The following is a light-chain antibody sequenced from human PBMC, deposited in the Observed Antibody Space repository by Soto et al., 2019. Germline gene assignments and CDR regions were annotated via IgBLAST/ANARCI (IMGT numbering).Light chain of an antibody. Sequence: EIVLTQSTGTLSLSPGERAILSCRASQGFGSNYLAWYQQKPGQAPRLLIYGASGRATGIPDRFSGSGSGTDFTLTISRREPEDFAVYYCQQYASLPRTFGQGTKVEIK. J-gene: IGKJ1*01. CDR1: QGFGSNY. V-gene: IGKV3-20*01. CDR2: GAS. CDR3: QQYASLPRT.